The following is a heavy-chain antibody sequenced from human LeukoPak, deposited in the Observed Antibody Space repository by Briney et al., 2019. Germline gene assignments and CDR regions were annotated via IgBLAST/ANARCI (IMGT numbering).Heavy chain of an antibody. CDR1: GGSFSGYY. J-gene: IGHJ6*03. Sequence: SETLSLTCAVYGGSFSGYYWSWIRQPPGKGLEWIGEINHSGSTNYNPSLKSRVTISVDTSKNQFSLKLSSVTAADTAVYYCARGYSSGWSSWGYYYYYYVDVWGKGTTVTVSS. D-gene: IGHD6-19*01. CDR3: ARGYSSGWSSWGYYYYYYVDV. V-gene: IGHV4-34*01. CDR2: INHSGST.